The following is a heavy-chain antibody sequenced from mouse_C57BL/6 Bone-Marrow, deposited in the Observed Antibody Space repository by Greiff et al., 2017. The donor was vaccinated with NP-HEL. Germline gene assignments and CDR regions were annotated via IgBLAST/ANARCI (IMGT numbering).Heavy chain of an antibody. Sequence: QVQLKQSGAELAKPGASVKLSCKASGYTFTSYWMHWVKQRPGQGLEWIGYINPSSGYTKYNQKFKDKATLTADKSSSTAYMQLSSLTYEDSAVYYCARYRPDWYFDVWGTGTTVTVSS. CDR3: ARYRPDWYFDV. J-gene: IGHJ1*03. CDR2: INPSSGYT. CDR1: GYTFTSYW. V-gene: IGHV1-7*01.